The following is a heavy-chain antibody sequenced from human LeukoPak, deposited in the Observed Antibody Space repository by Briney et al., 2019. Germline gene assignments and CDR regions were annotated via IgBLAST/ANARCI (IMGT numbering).Heavy chain of an antibody. D-gene: IGHD6-19*01. Sequence: PSETLSLTCTVSGGSISTYYWSWIRQPPGKGLEWIGYIHYSGSPTHNPSLESRVTMSVDTSKNQFSLNLSSVTAADTAVYYCARNPVAVAENSYYGMDVWGQGTTVTVSS. CDR1: GGSISTYY. J-gene: IGHJ6*02. CDR2: IHYSGSP. V-gene: IGHV4-59*01. CDR3: ARNPVAVAENSYYGMDV.